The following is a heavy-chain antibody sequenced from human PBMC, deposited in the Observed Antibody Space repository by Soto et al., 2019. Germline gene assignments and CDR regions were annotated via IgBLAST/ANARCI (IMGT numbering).Heavy chain of an antibody. CDR3: ATRPYGSAYRFDV. CDR2: YHPEHGKV. Sequence: ASVKVSCKVSGNPLSETALHWVRQAPGKGLEWMGGYHPEHGKVVYAQKFQDRVTMTEDTPTDTAHMELSRLRSEATAFYYCATRPYGSAYRFDVWGQGTLVTVPS. J-gene: IGHJ4*02. CDR1: GNPLSETA. D-gene: IGHD6-19*01. V-gene: IGHV1-24*01.